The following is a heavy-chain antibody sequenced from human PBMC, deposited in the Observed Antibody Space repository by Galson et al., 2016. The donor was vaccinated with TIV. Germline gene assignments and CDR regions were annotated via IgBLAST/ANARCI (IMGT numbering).Heavy chain of an antibody. CDR2: INTKSGAT. D-gene: IGHD3-3*01. CDR1: GYSLTAYN. J-gene: IGHJ5*02. Sequence: SVKVSCKASGYSLTAYNMHWVRQAPGQGLEWMGWINTKSGATDYAQSFQGRVSLTRDTSISTAYMELSGLRSDDTAFYYCAREEDFWSSTWLGLWGQGTLVTVPS. V-gene: IGHV1-2*02. CDR3: AREEDFWSSTWLGL.